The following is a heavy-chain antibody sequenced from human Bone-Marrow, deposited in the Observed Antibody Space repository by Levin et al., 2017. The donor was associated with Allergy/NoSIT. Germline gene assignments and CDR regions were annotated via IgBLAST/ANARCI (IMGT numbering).Heavy chain of an antibody. CDR1: GYTFTDYS. J-gene: IGHJ6*03. V-gene: IGHV1-2*02. Sequence: GASVKVSCRASGYTFTDYSIHWVRQAPGQGLEWVGWINPHSGGTTYAQKFQGRVTMTRDTSMSIVYIELTRLTSDDTAVYSCARDGSGIYYFYYYMDVWGKGTTVTVSS. D-gene: IGHD1-26*01. CDR2: INPHSGGT. CDR3: ARDGSGIYYFYYYMDV.